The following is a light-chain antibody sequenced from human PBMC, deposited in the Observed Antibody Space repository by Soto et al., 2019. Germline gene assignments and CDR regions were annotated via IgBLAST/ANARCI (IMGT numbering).Light chain of an antibody. Sequence: DIQMTQSPSTLSSSVGDRVIITCRASQSISRQLAWYQQKPGKAPKVLIYDDSTLESGVPSRFSGSGSETEFTLTISSLQPEDFATYYCQQSYKTPHTFGQGTKLETK. CDR1: QSISRQ. CDR2: DDS. J-gene: IGKJ2*01. V-gene: IGKV1-5*01. CDR3: QQSYKTPHT.